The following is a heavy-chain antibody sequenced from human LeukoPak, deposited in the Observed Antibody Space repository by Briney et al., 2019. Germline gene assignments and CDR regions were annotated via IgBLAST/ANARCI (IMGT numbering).Heavy chain of an antibody. CDR1: GFTFSSYA. CDR3: AKDPAIVVVVAAHFDY. J-gene: IGHJ4*02. Sequence: GGSLRLPCAASGFTFSSYAMSWVRQAPGKGLEWISAISGSGGSTYYADSGKGRFTISRDNSKNTLYLQVNSLRAEDTAVYYCAKDPAIVVVVAAHFDYWGQGTLVTVSS. V-gene: IGHV3-23*01. D-gene: IGHD2-15*01. CDR2: ISGSGGST.